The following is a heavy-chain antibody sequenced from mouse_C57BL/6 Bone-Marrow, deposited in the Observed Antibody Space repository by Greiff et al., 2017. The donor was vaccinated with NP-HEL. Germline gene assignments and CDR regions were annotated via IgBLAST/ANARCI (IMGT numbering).Heavy chain of an antibody. D-gene: IGHD1-1*01. Sequence: VQLQQSGPELVKPGASVKIPCKASGYTFTDYNMDWVKQSHGKSLEWIGDINPNNGGTIYNQKFKGKATLTVDTSSSTDYMELRSLTSEDTAVYYCARRDYYGSSYGYFDVWGKGTTVTVSS. CDR1: GYTFTDYN. J-gene: IGHJ1*03. CDR3: ARRDYYGSSYGYFDV. V-gene: IGHV1-18*01. CDR2: INPNNGGT.